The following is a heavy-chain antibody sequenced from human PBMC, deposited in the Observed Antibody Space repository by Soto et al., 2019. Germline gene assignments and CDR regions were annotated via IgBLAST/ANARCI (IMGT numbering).Heavy chain of an antibody. J-gene: IGHJ4*02. CDR1: GGSISSGGYY. V-gene: IGHV4-31*03. Sequence: QVQLQESGPGLVKPSQTLSLTCTVSGGSISSGGYYWSWIRQHPGKGLEWIGYIYYRGSTYYNPSLKSRVTISVDTSKNQFSLKLSSVTAADTAVYYCARASAGFWSGYYTGLALGNFDYWGQGTLVTVSS. CDR2: IYYRGST. D-gene: IGHD3-3*01. CDR3: ARASAGFWSGYYTGLALGNFDY.